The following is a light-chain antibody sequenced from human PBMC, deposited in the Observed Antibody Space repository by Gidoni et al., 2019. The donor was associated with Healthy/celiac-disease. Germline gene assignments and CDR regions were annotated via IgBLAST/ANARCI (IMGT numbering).Light chain of an antibody. J-gene: IGKJ3*01. CDR2: DAS. Sequence: DIQMTQSPSSLSASVGDRVTITCQASQDISNYVNWYQQKPGKAPKLLIYDASNLETGVPSRFSGSGSGTDFTFTISSLQPEDIATYYCQQYDNPPLTFGPGTKVDIK. CDR3: QQYDNPPLT. V-gene: IGKV1-33*01. CDR1: QDISNY.